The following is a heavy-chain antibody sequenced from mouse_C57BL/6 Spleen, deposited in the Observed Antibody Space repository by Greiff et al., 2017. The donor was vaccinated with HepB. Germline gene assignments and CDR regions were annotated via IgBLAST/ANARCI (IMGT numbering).Heavy chain of an antibody. CDR2: IYPGSGST. J-gene: IGHJ2*01. D-gene: IGHD2-2*01. Sequence: VKLQQPGAELVKPGASVKMSCKASGYTFTSYWITWVKQRPGQGLEWIGDIYPGSGSTNYNEKFKSKATLTVDTSSSTAYMQLSSLTSEDSAVYYCARRGGLPYYFDYWGQGTTLTVSS. V-gene: IGHV1-55*01. CDR1: GYTFTSYW. CDR3: ARRGGLPYYFDY.